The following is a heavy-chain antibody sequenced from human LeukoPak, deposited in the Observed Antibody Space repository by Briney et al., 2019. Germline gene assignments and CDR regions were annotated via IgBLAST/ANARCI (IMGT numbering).Heavy chain of an antibody. CDR1: GGSISSGDYY. CDR3: AVMTTVRYLFDY. D-gene: IGHD4-17*01. Sequence: SQTLSLTCTVCGGSISSGDYYWSWIRQPPGKGLEWIGYIYYSGSTYYNPSLKSRVTISVDTSKNRFSLKLSSVTAADTAVYYCAVMTTVRYLFDYWGQGALVTVSS. CDR2: IYYSGST. J-gene: IGHJ4*02. V-gene: IGHV4-30-4*01.